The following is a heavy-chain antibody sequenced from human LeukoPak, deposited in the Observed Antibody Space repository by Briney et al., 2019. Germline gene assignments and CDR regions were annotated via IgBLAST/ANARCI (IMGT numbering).Heavy chain of an antibody. Sequence: GGALRLSCVASGFTFSSYGMHWVRQAPGKGLEWVAFIRYDGSNKYYADSVKGRFTISRDNSKNTLYLQMNSLRAEDTAVYYCAKDERQQLDYWGQGTLVTVSS. D-gene: IGHD6-13*01. CDR2: IRYDGSNK. V-gene: IGHV3-30*02. J-gene: IGHJ4*02. CDR3: AKDERQQLDY. CDR1: GFTFSSYG.